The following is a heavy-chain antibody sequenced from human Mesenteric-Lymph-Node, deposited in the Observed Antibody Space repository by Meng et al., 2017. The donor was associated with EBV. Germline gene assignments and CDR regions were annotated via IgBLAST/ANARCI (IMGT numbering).Heavy chain of an antibody. J-gene: IGHJ2*01. D-gene: IGHD1-26*01. V-gene: IGHV7-4-1*02. CDR2: INTNTGNP. CDR3: ARKVGISSAKWYFDV. Sequence: QGQLVQSGLELKKPGASVKVSCTASGYTFTSYPMNWVRQAPGQGLEWMGGINTNTGNPTYAQGFTGRFVFSLDSSVSTAYLQISSLKAEDTAVYYCARKVGISSAKWYFDVWGRGTLVTVSS. CDR1: GYTFTSYP.